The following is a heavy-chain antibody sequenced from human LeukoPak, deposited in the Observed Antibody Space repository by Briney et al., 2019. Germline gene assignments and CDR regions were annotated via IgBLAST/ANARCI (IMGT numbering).Heavy chain of an antibody. Sequence: ASVKVSCKASGYTFISYDINWVRQATGQGLECMGWMNSNSGNTGYAQKFQGRVTITRNISISTAYMELSSLRSEDTAVYYCARDSQGGGDYVDYWGQGTLVTVSS. CDR1: GYTFISYD. V-gene: IGHV1-8*03. J-gene: IGHJ4*02. CDR2: MNSNSGNT. D-gene: IGHD3-16*01. CDR3: ARDSQGGGDYVDY.